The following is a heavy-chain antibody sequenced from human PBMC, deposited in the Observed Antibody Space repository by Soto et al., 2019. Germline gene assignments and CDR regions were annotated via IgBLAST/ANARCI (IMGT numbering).Heavy chain of an antibody. V-gene: IGHV1-46*02. J-gene: IGHJ4*02. D-gene: IGHD4-17*01. Sequence: QVQLVQSGAEVRKPGPSVRLSCETSGYNFNQYYIHWVRQAPGQGLEWMGIINLRGGTTEYAHKFRGRVTVTGDTSTSTAYMQLSSLRPDDTAVYFCARGPDDSDVPRWDYWGQGTLVTVSS. CDR1: GYNFNQYY. CDR2: INLRGGTT. CDR3: ARGPDDSDVPRWDY.